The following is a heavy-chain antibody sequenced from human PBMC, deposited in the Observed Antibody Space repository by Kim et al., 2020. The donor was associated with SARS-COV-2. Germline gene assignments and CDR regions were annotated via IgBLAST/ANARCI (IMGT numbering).Heavy chain of an antibody. V-gene: IGHV3-7*01. D-gene: IGHD1-26*01. Sequence: GSEKYYVDYVKGRFTIAIDNVKNSLYLEMNSLRAEDTAVYYCVRGGSYFSWGQGTLVTVSS. CDR3: VRGGSYFS. CDR2: GSEK. J-gene: IGHJ5*02.